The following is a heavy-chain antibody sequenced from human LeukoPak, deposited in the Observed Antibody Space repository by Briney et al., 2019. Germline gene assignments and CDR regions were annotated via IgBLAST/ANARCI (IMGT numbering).Heavy chain of an antibody. V-gene: IGHV3-7*01. CDR1: GFTFSSYW. CDR2: IKQDGSEK. CDR3: AVSNWMDP. J-gene: IGHJ5*02. Sequence: GGSLRLSCAASGFTFSSYWVSWVRQAPGKGLEWVANIKQDGSEKYYVDSVKGRFTISRDNAKNSLYLQMNSLRAEDTAVYYCAVSNWMDPWGRGTLVTVSS.